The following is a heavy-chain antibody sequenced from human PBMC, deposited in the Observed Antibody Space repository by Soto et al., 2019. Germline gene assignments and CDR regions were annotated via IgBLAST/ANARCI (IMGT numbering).Heavy chain of an antibody. CDR3: ARAGGFLESDNWFDP. J-gene: IGHJ5*02. V-gene: IGHV4-31*03. Sequence: SETLSLTCTVSGGSISGGGYYWSWIRQHPGKGLEWIGYIYYSGSTYYNPSLKGRVTISVDTSKNQFSLKLSSVTAADTAVYYCARAGGFLESDNWFDPWGQGTLVTVSS. CDR1: GGSISGGGYY. D-gene: IGHD3-3*01. CDR2: IYYSGST.